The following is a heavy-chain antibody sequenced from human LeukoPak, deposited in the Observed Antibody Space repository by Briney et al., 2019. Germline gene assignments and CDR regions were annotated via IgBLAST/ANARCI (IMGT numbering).Heavy chain of an antibody. CDR1: GGTFSSYA. Sequence: GSSVKVSCKASGGTFSSYAISWVRQAPGQGLEWMGRIIPILGIANYAQKFQGRVTITADKSTSTAYMELSSLRSEDTAVYYCASRRESTSRPRAFRDDAFDIWGQGTMVTVSS. CDR3: ASRRESTSRPRAFRDDAFDI. J-gene: IGHJ3*02. V-gene: IGHV1-69*04. D-gene: IGHD2-2*01. CDR2: IIPILGIA.